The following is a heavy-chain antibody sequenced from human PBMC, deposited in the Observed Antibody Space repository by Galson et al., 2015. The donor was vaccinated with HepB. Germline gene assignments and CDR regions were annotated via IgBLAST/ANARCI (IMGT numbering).Heavy chain of an antibody. CDR2: INHRGST. Sequence: SETLSLTCAVYGGSFSDYYWTWIRQPPGKGLEWIGEINHRGSTNHNPSLKSRVTISVDTSKNQFSLRLKSVTAADTAVYFCARGYDFSSGPLDPWGQGTLVTVST. CDR1: GGSFSDYY. D-gene: IGHD3-3*01. J-gene: IGHJ5*02. CDR3: ARGYDFSSGPLDP. V-gene: IGHV4-34*01.